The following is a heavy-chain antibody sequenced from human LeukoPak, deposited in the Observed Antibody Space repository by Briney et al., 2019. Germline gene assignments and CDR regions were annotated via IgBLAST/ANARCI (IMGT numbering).Heavy chain of an antibody. D-gene: IGHD5-18*01. CDR3: ARGRQRAHSASPYYYYMDV. CDR2: IYHSGST. CDR1: GYSISSGYY. J-gene: IGHJ6*03. Sequence: SETLSLTCTVSGYSISSGYYWGWIRQPPGKGLEWIGYIYHSGSTYYNPSLKSRVAISVDRSKNQFSLKLSSVTAADTAVYYCARGRQRAHSASPYYYYMDVWGKGTRSPSP. V-gene: IGHV4-38-2*02.